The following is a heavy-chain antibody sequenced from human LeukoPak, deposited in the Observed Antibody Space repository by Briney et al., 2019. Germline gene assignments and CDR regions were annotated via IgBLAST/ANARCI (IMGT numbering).Heavy chain of an antibody. CDR2: IYYSGSA. D-gene: IGHD1-26*01. CDR1: GGSISSFY. CDR3: ARGVGATTQFDY. V-gene: IGHV4-59*08. Sequence: SETLSLTCSVSGGSISSFYWTWIRQPPGKGLEWIGSIYYSGSADYNPSLKSRVTISVDTSKSRFSLRLSSVTAADTAVYFCARGVGATTQFDYWGQGTLVTVSS. J-gene: IGHJ4*02.